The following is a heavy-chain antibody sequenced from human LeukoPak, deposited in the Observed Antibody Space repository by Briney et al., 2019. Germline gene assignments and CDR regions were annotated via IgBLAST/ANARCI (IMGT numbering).Heavy chain of an antibody. J-gene: IGHJ4*02. CDR1: GGSISSDDYY. D-gene: IGHD1-26*01. V-gene: IGHV4-30-4*08. Sequence: SETLSLTCTVSGGSISSDDYYWNWIRQPPGKGLEWIGYIYHSGSTYYNPSLKSRVTISVDRSKNQFSLKLSSVTAADTAVYYCARDGKRERYFDYWGQGTLVTVSS. CDR3: ARDGKRERYFDY. CDR2: IYHSGST.